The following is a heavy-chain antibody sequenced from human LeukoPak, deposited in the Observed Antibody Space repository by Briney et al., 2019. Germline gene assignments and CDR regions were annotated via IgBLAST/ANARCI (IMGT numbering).Heavy chain of an antibody. Sequence: PSETLSLTCTVSGGSISSSSYYWGWIRQPPGKGLEWIGNIYYSGSTYYNPSLKSRVTISVDRSKNQFSLKLSSVTAADTAVYYCARIVGATIWYFDLWGRGTLVTVSS. D-gene: IGHD1-26*01. CDR2: IYYSGST. J-gene: IGHJ2*01. CDR3: ARIVGATIWYFDL. CDR1: GGSISSSSYY. V-gene: IGHV4-39*07.